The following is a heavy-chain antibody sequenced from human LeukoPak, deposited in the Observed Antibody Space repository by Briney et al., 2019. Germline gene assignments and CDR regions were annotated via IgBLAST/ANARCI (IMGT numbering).Heavy chain of an antibody. D-gene: IGHD6-19*01. CDR1: GYSFTSYW. Sequence: GESLKISCKGSGYSFTSYWIGWVRQMPRKGLEWMGIIYPGASDTRYSPSFQGQVTISADKSISTAYLQWSSLKASDTAMYYCARLLTGYNSGWFPFDYWGQGTLVTVSS. CDR2: IYPGASDT. J-gene: IGHJ4*02. CDR3: ARLLTGYNSGWFPFDY. V-gene: IGHV5-51*01.